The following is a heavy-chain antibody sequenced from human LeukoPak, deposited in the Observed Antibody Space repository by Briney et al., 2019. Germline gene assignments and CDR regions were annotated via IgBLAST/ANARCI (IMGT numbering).Heavy chain of an antibody. J-gene: IGHJ4*02. Sequence: GGSLRLSCAASGFTFSSYGMHWVRQAPGKGLEWVAVISYDGSNKYYADSVKGRFTISRDNSKNTLYLQMNSLRAEDTAVYYCAKDRSAGATPGVALDYWGQGTLVTVSS. CDR1: GFTFSSYG. D-gene: IGHD1-26*01. CDR3: AKDRSAGATPGVALDY. CDR2: ISYDGSNK. V-gene: IGHV3-30*18.